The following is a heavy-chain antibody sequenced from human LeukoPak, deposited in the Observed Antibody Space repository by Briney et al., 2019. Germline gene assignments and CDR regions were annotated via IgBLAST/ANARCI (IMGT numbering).Heavy chain of an antibody. CDR2: INPSGGST. J-gene: IGHJ6*03. D-gene: IGHD5-18*01. CDR3: TREKEGYNFGLDYYYYYMDV. Sequence: GASVKVSCKASGYTFTSYYMHWVRQAPGQGLEWMGIINPSGGSTSYAQKFQGRVTMTRDMSTSTVYMELSSLRSEDTAVYYCTREKEGYNFGLDYYYYYMDVWGKGTTVTVSS. CDR1: GYTFTSYY. V-gene: IGHV1-46*01.